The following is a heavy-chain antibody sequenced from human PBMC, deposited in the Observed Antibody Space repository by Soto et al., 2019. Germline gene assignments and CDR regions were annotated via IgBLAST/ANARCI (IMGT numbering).Heavy chain of an antibody. V-gene: IGHV3-11*01. D-gene: IGHD5-18*01. CDR2: ITSSGSTT. J-gene: IGHJ4*02. CDR1: GFTFSDYY. Sequence: GGSLRLSCAASGFTFSDYYMSWIRQAPGKGLEWASSITSSGSTTYYTDSVKGRFTISRDNAKNSLYLQMNSLRAEDTAVYYCARERYSYGPYYFDYWGQGTLVTVSS. CDR3: ARERYSYGPYYFDY.